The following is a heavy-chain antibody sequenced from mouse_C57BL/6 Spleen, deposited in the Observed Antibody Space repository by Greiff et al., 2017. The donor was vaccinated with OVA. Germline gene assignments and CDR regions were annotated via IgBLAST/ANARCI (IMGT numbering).Heavy chain of an antibody. D-gene: IGHD2-5*01. V-gene: IGHV2-2*01. J-gene: IGHJ4*01. Sequence: VQRVESGPGLVQPSQSLSITCTVSGFSLTSYGVHWVRQSPGKGLEWLGVIWSGGSTDYNAAFISRLIISKDKSKSQVVFKRHSLQADDTAIYYCARKYSNDGRDYWGQGTSVTVSS. CDR2: IWSGGST. CDR3: ARKYSNDGRDY. CDR1: GFSLTSYG.